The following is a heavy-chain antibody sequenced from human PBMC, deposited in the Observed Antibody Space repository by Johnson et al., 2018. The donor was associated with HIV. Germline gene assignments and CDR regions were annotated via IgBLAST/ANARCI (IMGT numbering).Heavy chain of an antibody. D-gene: IGHD1-14*01. J-gene: IGHJ3*02. CDR2: ISWNSGSI. V-gene: IGHV3-9*01. Sequence: VQLVESGGGLVQPGRSLRLSCAASGFTFDDYAMHWVRQAPGKGLELVSGISWNSGSIGYADSVKGRFTISRDNAKNSLYLQMNSLRAEDTAVYYCARYREMPAWRDAFDIWGQGTMVTVSS. CDR3: ARYREMPAWRDAFDI. CDR1: GFTFDDYA.